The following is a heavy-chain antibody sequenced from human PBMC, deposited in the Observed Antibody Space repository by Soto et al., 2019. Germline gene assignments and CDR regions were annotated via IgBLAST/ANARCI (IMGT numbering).Heavy chain of an antibody. CDR2: IIPIFGTA. Sequence: SVKVSCKXSGGTFSSYAISWVRQAPGQGLEWMGGIIPIFGTANYAQKFQGRVTITADESTSTAYMELSSLRSEDTAVYYCARCPTVTTFNYFDYWGQGTLVTVSS. CDR3: ARCPTVTTFNYFDY. J-gene: IGHJ4*02. V-gene: IGHV1-69*13. CDR1: GGTFSSYA. D-gene: IGHD4-17*01.